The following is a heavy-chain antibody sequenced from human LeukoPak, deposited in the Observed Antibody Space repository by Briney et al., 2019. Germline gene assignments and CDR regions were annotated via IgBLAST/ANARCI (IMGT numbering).Heavy chain of an antibody. CDR2: INPNSGGT. D-gene: IGHD3-3*01. Sequence: GASVKVSCKASGYTFTGYYMHWVRQAPGQGLEWMGRINPNSGGTNYAQKFQGWVTMTRDTSISTAYMELSRLRSDDTAVYYCARDGYDFWSGQDGYGMDVWGQGTTVTVSS. J-gene: IGHJ6*02. CDR1: GYTFTGYY. CDR3: ARDGYDFWSGQDGYGMDV. V-gene: IGHV1-2*04.